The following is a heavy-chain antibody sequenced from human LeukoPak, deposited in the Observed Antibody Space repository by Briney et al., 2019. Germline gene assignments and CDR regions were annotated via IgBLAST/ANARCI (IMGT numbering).Heavy chain of an antibody. Sequence: GGSLRLSCAASGFTFSSYSMNWVRQAPGKGLEWVSYISSSSSTIYYADSVKGRFTISRDNAKNSLYLQMNSLRAEDTAVYYCARTYYYDSSGYYQYYFDYWGQGTLVTVSS. CDR3: ARTYYYDSSGYYQYYFDY. J-gene: IGHJ4*02. V-gene: IGHV3-48*04. D-gene: IGHD3-22*01. CDR1: GFTFSSYS. CDR2: ISSSSSTI.